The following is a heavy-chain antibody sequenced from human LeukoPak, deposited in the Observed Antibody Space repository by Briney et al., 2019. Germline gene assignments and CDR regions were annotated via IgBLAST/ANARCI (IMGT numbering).Heavy chain of an antibody. V-gene: IGHV1-2*06. CDR3: AREYSSSPWYFDV. Sequence: ASVKVSCKASGYTFTGYYMHWVRQAPGQGLEWMGRINPNSGGTNYAQKSQGRVTMTRDTSISTAYMELSRLRSDDTAVYYCAREYSSSPWYFDVWGRGTLVTVSS. J-gene: IGHJ2*01. CDR1: GYTFTGYY. D-gene: IGHD6-6*01. CDR2: INPNSGGT.